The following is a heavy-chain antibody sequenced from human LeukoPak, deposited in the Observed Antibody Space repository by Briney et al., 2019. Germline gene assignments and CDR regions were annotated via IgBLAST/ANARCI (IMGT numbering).Heavy chain of an antibody. J-gene: IGHJ4*02. CDR1: GFTVSSNY. CDR2: IYSGGST. Sequence: PGGSLRLSCAASGFTVSSNYMSWVRQAPGKGLEWVSVIYSGGSTYYADSVKGRFTISRDNSKNTLYLQMNSLRAEDTAVYYCAKSGYSYGYPGLWIDYWGQGTLVTVSS. V-gene: IGHV3-53*01. CDR3: AKSGYSYGYPGLWIDY. D-gene: IGHD5-18*01.